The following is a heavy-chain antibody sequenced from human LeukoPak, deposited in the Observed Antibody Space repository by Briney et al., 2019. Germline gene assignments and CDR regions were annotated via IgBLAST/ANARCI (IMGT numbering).Heavy chain of an antibody. D-gene: IGHD4-11*01. CDR2: IYYSGST. J-gene: IGHJ6*02. CDR1: GGSINNY. V-gene: IGHV4-59*08. CDR3: ARHSRVTSWVMDV. Sequence: SETLSLTCTVSGGSINNYWSWIRQPPGKGLEWIGYIYYSGSTNYNPSLKSRVTISVDTSKNQFSLKLSSVTAADTAVYYCARHSRVTSWVMDVWGQGTTVTVYS.